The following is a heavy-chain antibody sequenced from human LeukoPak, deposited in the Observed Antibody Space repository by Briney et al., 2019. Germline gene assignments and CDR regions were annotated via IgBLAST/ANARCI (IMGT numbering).Heavy chain of an antibody. CDR2: IYSGGST. V-gene: IGHV3-66*02. D-gene: IGHD6-13*01. Sequence: GGSLRLSCAASGFTVSSSYMSWVRRAPGKGLEWVSVIYSGGSTYYADSVKGRFTISRDNSKNTLYLQMNSLRAEDTAVYYCAREKYSSSWYPNWFDPWGQGTLVTVSS. J-gene: IGHJ5*02. CDR1: GFTVSSSY. CDR3: AREKYSSSWYPNWFDP.